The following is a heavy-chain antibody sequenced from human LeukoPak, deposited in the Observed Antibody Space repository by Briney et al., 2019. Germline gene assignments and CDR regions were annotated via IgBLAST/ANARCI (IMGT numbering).Heavy chain of an antibody. CDR2: ISGSGSGGST. D-gene: IGHD2-15*01. CDR1: GFTFSSYA. J-gene: IGHJ4*02. V-gene: IGHV3-23*01. CDR3: AKAGSLAGPFDY. Sequence: GGSLRLSCAASGFTFSSYAMSWVRQAPGKGLEWVSTISGSGSGGSTYYADSVKGRFTISRDNSKNTLYLQMNSLRAEDTAVYYCAKAGSLAGPFDYWGQGTLVTVSS.